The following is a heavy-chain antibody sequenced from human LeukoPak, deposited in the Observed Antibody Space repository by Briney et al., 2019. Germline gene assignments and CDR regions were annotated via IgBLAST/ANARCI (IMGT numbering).Heavy chain of an antibody. CDR1: GGSISSSSYY. J-gene: IGHJ3*02. V-gene: IGHV4-39*01. CDR3: ARQSDMITFGGVIAPPHAFDI. Sequence: PSETLPLTCTVSGGSISSSSYYWGWIRQPPGKGLEWIGSIYYSGSTYYNPSLKSRVTISVDTSKNQFSLKLSSVTAADTAVYYCARQSDMITFGGVIAPPHAFDIWGQGTMVTVSS. CDR2: IYYSGST. D-gene: IGHD3-16*02.